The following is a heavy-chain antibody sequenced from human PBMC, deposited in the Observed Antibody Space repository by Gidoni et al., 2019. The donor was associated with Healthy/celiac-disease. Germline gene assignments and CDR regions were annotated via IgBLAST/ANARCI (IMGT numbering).Heavy chain of an antibody. CDR1: GFTFSSYC. D-gene: IGHD2-15*01. CDR2: IGYDGSNK. Sequence: QVQLVESGGGVVQPGVSLTLSCSSSGFTFSSYCMDWVSQAPDQGAEWLAFIGYDGSNKYYSDSVKGRFTISRDNSKKTLYLQMNSLRDEDMAVYYCARGYCSGGSCYSGVGMDVWGQGTTVTVSS. J-gene: IGHJ6*02. V-gene: IGHV3-30*02. CDR3: ARGYCSGGSCYSGVGMDV.